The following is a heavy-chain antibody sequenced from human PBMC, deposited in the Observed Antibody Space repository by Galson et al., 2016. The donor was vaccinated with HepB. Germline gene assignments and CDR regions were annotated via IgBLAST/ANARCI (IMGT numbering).Heavy chain of an antibody. CDR2: ISYDGTNK. CDR1: GFTFSNYA. J-gene: IGHJ6*02. CDR3: ARDGGGYEGVDYYGMDV. Sequence: SLRLSCAASGFTFSNYAMYWVRQAPGKGLEWVTVISYDGTNKYYADSVKGRFTISRDNSKKTLYLQMKSLRGEDTAVYYCARDGGGYEGVDYYGMDVWGQGTTVIVSS. V-gene: IGHV3-30-3*01. D-gene: IGHD6-19*01.